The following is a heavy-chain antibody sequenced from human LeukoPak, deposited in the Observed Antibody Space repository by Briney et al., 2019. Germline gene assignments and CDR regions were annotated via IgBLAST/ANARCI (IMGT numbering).Heavy chain of an antibody. CDR2: INPIFGTA. CDR1: GGTFSSYA. Sequence: ASVKVSCKASGGTFSSYAISWVRQAPGQGLEWMGRINPIFGTANYAQKFQGRVTITADKSTSTAYMELSSLRSEDTAVYYCARDRFGGEQNWGQGTLVTVSS. J-gene: IGHJ4*02. CDR3: ARDRFGGEQN. D-gene: IGHD3-16*01. V-gene: IGHV1-69*06.